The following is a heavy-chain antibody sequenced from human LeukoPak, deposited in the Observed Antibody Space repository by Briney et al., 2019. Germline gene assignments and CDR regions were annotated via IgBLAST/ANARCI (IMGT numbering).Heavy chain of an antibody. CDR1: GFTFSSYG. D-gene: IGHD4-23*01. Sequence: GRSLRLSCAASGFTFSSYGMHWVRQAPGKGLEWVAVIWYDGSNKYYADSVKGRFTISRDNSENTLYLQMNSLRAEDTAVYYCAKNRDYGGNSPFDYWGQGTLVTVSS. CDR3: AKNRDYGGNSPFDY. J-gene: IGHJ4*02. CDR2: IWYDGSNK. V-gene: IGHV3-33*06.